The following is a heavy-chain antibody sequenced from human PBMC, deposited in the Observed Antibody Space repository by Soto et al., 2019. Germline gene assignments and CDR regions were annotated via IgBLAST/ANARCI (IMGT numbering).Heavy chain of an antibody. CDR1: GFTFINFA. J-gene: IGHJ4*02. CDR3: ARDRVAGAQGLFES. D-gene: IGHD3-16*01. Sequence: GGSLRLSCAASGFTFINFAMNWVRQAPGEGLEWVSSLSGGGTSTYYADSVKGRFTISRDNSKNTLFLQMDSLRAEDTGVYYCARDRVAGAQGLFESWGQGTLVTVSS. V-gene: IGHV3-23*01. CDR2: LSGGGTST.